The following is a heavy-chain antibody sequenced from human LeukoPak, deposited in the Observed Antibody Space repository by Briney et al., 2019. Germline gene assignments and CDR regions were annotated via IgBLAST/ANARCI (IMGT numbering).Heavy chain of an antibody. V-gene: IGHV4-61*01. D-gene: IGHD6-6*01. CDR3: ARDSDSSSLFDY. Sequence: SETLSLTCTVSGYSISSGYYWSWIRQPPGKGLEWIGYIYYSGSTNYNPSLKSRVTISVDTSKNQFSLKLSSVTAADTAVYYCARDSDSSSLFDYWGQGTLVTVSS. CDR1: GYSISSGYY. J-gene: IGHJ4*02. CDR2: IYYSGST.